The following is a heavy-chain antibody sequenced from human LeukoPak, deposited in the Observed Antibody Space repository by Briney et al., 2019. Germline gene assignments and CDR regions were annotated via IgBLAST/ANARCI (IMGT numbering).Heavy chain of an antibody. Sequence: GGSLRLSCAASGFTVSSYSMNWVRQAPGKGLEWVSSISSSYIYYADSVKGRFTISRDNAKNSLSLQMNSLRAEDTAVYYCARAYGSGSFYSSGDWGQGTLVTVSS. J-gene: IGHJ4*02. D-gene: IGHD3-10*01. CDR2: ISSSYI. CDR3: ARAYGSGSFYSSGD. CDR1: GFTVSSYS. V-gene: IGHV3-21*01.